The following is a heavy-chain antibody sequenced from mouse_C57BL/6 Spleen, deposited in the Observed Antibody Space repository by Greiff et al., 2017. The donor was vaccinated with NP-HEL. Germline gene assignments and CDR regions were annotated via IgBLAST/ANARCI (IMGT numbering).Heavy chain of an antibody. V-gene: IGHV5-4*01. J-gene: IGHJ3*01. D-gene: IGHD3-2*02. Sequence: EVKLQESGGGLVKPGGSLKLSCAASGFTFSSYAMSWVRQTPEKRLEWVATISDGGSYTYYPDNVKGRFTISRDNAKNNLYLQMSHLKSEDTAMYYCARDLAAQATGFAYWGQGTLVTVSA. CDR2: ISDGGSYT. CDR3: ARDLAAQATGFAY. CDR1: GFTFSSYA.